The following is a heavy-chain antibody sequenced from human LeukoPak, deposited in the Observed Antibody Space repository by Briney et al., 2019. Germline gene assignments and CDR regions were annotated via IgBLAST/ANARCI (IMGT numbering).Heavy chain of an antibody. D-gene: IGHD1-1*01. CDR1: GGSISRYY. CDR3: ARVGDWNDLVY. J-gene: IGHJ4*02. Sequence: SETLSLTCTVSGGSISRYYWSWIRQPPGKGLECIGYVYNGGSTKSNPSLKSRVTISVDTSKNQFSLKLSSVTAADTAVYYCARVGDWNDLVYWGQGTLVTVSS. V-gene: IGHV4-59*01. CDR2: VYNGGST.